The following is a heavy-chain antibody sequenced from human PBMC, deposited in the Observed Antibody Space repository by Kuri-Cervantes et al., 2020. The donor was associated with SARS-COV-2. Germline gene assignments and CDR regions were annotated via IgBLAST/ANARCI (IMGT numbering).Heavy chain of an antibody. J-gene: IGHJ6*02. CDR1: GHTFTSYG. CDR2: IIPIFGTA. CDR3: ARDKVTAIPNNYYYYGMDV. D-gene: IGHD2-21*02. V-gene: IGHV1-69*13. Sequence: SVKVSCKASGHTFTSYGISWVRQAPGQGLEWMGGIIPIFGTANYAQKFQGRVTITADESTSTAYMELSSLRSEDTAVYYCARDKVTAIPNNYYYYGMDVWGQGTTVTVSS.